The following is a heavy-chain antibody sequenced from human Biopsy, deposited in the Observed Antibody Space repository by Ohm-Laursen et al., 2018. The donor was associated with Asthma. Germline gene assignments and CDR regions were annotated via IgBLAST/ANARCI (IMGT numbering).Heavy chain of an antibody. CDR1: GYMFRSFG. CDR3: AKRRGYSGHDNDY. Sequence: SLRLSCAASGYMFRSFGMHWVRQAPGKGLEWVAVISYDGNHKFYEDSVKGRFTISRDNSKNTLYLQMNSLRTEDTAVYYCAKRRGYSGHDNDYWGQGTLVIVSS. D-gene: IGHD5-12*01. CDR2: ISYDGNHK. J-gene: IGHJ4*02. V-gene: IGHV3-30*18.